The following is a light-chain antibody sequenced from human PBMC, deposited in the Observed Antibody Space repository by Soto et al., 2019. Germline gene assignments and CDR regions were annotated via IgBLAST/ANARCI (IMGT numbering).Light chain of an antibody. CDR1: QTTSPKY. V-gene: IGKV3-20*01. J-gene: IGKJ5*01. CDR2: GAS. CDR3: QQYVSSPPT. Sequence: EIVFTQSPGTLSLAPGERATLSCLVSQTTSPKYVAWYQQRRGLAPRLLVYGASKRAAGIPDRFRGSGSGSEFSLTISGLEPEDFAVYYCQQYVSSPPTFGQGTRLEIK.